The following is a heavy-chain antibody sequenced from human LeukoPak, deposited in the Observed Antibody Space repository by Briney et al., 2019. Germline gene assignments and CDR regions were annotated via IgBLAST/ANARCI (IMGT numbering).Heavy chain of an antibody. CDR1: GGSFSGYY. V-gene: IGHV4-34*01. CDR3: ARRAWGSLGY. CDR2: INHSGGT. D-gene: IGHD3-16*01. Sequence: SETLSLTCAVYGGSFSGYYWSWIRQPPGKGLEWIGEINHSGGTNYNPSLKSRVTISVDTSKNRFSLKLSSVTAADTAVYYCARRAWGSLGYWGQGTLVTVSS. J-gene: IGHJ4*02.